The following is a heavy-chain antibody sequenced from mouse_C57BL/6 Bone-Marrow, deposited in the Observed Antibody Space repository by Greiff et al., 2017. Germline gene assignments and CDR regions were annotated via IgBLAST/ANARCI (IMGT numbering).Heavy chain of an antibody. CDR3: ARLGTTVVHYFDY. CDR1: GYTFTSYW. J-gene: IGHJ2*01. V-gene: IGHV1-55*01. D-gene: IGHD1-1*01. CDR2: IYPGSGST. Sequence: QVHVKQPGAELVKPGASVKMSCKASGYTFTSYWITWVKQRPGQGLEWIGDIYPGSGSTNYNEKFKSKATLTVDTSSSTAYMQLSSLTSEDSAVYYCARLGTTVVHYFDYWGQGTTLTVSS.